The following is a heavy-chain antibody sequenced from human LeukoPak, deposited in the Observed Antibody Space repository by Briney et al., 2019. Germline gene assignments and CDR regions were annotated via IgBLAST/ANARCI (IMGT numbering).Heavy chain of an antibody. D-gene: IGHD2-2*01. CDR3: ARGSVYCSNSGGPHSYYFFYMVV. J-gene: IGHJ6*03. CDR2: INHIGAT. CDR1: GGPFSGYY. V-gene: IGHV4-34*01. Sequence: SETLSLTCAVDGGPFSGYYWSWIRQTPGKGLEWIGEINHIGATNYNPSLKSRLTISVETSKNQFSLKLTSVTAADTAVYYCARGSVYCSNSGGPHSYYFFYMVVWGKGTTVTVSS.